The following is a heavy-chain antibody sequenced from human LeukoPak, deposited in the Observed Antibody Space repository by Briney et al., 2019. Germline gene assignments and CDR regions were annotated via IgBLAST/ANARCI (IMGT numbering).Heavy chain of an antibody. CDR3: ARELETNSPVYYYYYYMDV. CDR1: GGSFSGYY. J-gene: IGHJ6*03. Sequence: SETLSLTCAVYGGSFSGYYWSWIRQPPGKGLEWIGEINHRGSTNYNPSLKSRVTISVDTSKNQFSLKLSSVTAADTAVYYCARELETNSPVYYYYYYMDVWGKGTTVTVSS. CDR2: INHRGST. V-gene: IGHV4-34*01. D-gene: IGHD1-1*01.